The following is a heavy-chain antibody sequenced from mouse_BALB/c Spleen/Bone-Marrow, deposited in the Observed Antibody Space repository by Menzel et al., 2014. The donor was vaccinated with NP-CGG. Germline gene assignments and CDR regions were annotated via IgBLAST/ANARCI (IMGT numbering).Heavy chain of an antibody. CDR1: GYAFTNYL. D-gene: IGHD4-1*01. CDR2: INPGSGAT. J-gene: IGHJ2*01. CDR3: ARRLTGTLYFDY. V-gene: IGHV1-54*03. Sequence: VQLQQSGAELVRPGTSVKVSCKASGYAFTNYLIEWVKQRPGQGLEWIGVINPGSGATNYNENFKGKATLTADKSSSIPYMQLSSLTSDDSAVYFCARRLTGTLYFDYWGQGTTLTVSS.